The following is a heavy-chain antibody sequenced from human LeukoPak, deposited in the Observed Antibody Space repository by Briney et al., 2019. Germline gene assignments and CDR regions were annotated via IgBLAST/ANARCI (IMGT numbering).Heavy chain of an antibody. Sequence: GESLKISCKGSGYSSTSYWIGWVRQLPGKDLEGMVIIYPGDSDTRDSPSFQDQVTTSADKSISTAYLQWSSLKASDAAMYYCARPLCSGGSCYPDWWFDPWGQGTLVTVSS. D-gene: IGHD2-15*01. CDR3: ARPLCSGGSCYPDWWFDP. V-gene: IGHV5-51*01. CDR1: GYSSTSYW. J-gene: IGHJ5*02. CDR2: IYPGDSDT.